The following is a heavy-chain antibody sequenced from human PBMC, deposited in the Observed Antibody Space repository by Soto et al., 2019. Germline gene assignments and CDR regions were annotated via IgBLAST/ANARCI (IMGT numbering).Heavy chain of an antibody. CDR2: INPNSGGT. D-gene: IGHD7-27*01. CDR3: ARVLSGDSRGGYYYGMDV. Sequence: GASVKVSCKASGYTFTGYYMHWVRQAPGQGLEWMGWINPNSGGTNYAQKFQGWVTMTRDTSISTAYMELSRLRSDDTAVYYCARVLSGDSRGGYYYGMDVWGQRTTVTVSS. CDR1: GYTFTGYY. J-gene: IGHJ6*02. V-gene: IGHV1-2*04.